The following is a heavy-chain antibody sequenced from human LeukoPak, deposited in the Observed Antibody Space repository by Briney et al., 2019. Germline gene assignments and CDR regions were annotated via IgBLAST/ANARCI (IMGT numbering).Heavy chain of an antibody. Sequence: SAISSNGCTTYYANSVKGRFTISRDNSKNTLYLQMGSLRAEDMAVYYCARVNYYDSSGLDYWGQGTLVTVSS. CDR2: ISSNGCTT. CDR3: ARVNYYDSSGLDY. J-gene: IGHJ4*02. V-gene: IGHV3-64*01. D-gene: IGHD3-22*01.